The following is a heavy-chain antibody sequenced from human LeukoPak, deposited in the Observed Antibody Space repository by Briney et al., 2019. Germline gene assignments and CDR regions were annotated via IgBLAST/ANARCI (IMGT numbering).Heavy chain of an antibody. D-gene: IGHD6-19*01. CDR1: GGSFSGYY. J-gene: IGHJ5*02. CDR3: ARRKAVALFDP. CDR2: INHSGST. V-gene: IGHV4-34*01. Sequence: PSETLSLTCAVYGGSFSGYYWSWIRQPPGKGLEWIGEINHSGSTNYNPSLKSRVTISVDTSKNQFSLKLSSVTAADTAVYYRARRKAVALFDPWGQGTLVTVSS.